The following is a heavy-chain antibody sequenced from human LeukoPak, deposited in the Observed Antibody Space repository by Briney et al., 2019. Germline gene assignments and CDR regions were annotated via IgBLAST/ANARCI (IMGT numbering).Heavy chain of an antibody. D-gene: IGHD3-22*01. CDR2: ISAYNGNT. Sequence: ASVKVSCKASGYTFTSYGISWVRQAPGQGLEWMGWISAYNGNTNYAQKLQGRVTMTTDTSTSTAYMELRSLRSDDTAVYYCARGDDYYDSSGYYSPYPRDYWGQGTLVTVSS. CDR1: GYTFTSYG. CDR3: ARGDDYYDSSGYYSPYPRDY. V-gene: IGHV1-18*01. J-gene: IGHJ4*02.